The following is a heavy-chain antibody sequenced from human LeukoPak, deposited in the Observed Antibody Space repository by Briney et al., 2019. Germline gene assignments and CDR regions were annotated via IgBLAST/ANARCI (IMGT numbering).Heavy chain of an antibody. V-gene: IGHV4-39*07. CDR2: IYYSGST. CDR1: GGSISSSSYY. J-gene: IGHJ5*02. CDR3: ARDKGSGYHLSNWFDP. Sequence: SETLSLTCTVSGGSISSSSYYWGWIRQPPGKGLEWIGSIYYSGSTYYNPSLKSRVTISVDTSKNQFSLKLSSVTAADTAVYYCARDKGSGYHLSNWFDPWGQGTLVTVSS. D-gene: IGHD3-22*01.